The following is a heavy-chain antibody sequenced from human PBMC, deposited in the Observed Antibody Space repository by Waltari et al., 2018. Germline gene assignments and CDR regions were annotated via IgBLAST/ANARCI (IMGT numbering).Heavy chain of an antibody. J-gene: IGHJ4*02. Sequence: EVQLVQSGAEVKKPGESVKISCKGSGYKFTSFWMGWVRQKPGKGLEWMGIIYPEDSDTRYKQSFQGQITISADKSLTTAYLHLYSLTASDSAMYYCARHGNCMSTTCTDYWGQGTLVTVSS. CDR3: ARHGNCMSTTCTDY. V-gene: IGHV5-51*01. CDR2: IYPEDSDT. D-gene: IGHD1-26*01. CDR1: GYKFTSFW.